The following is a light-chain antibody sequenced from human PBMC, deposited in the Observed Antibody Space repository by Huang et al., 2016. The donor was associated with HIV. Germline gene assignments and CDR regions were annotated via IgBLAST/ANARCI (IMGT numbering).Light chain of an antibody. J-gene: IGKJ4*01. V-gene: IGKV1-33*01. Sequence: DIQMNQSPSSLSASVGDRVTITCQASQDISNYLNCYQQKQGKAPKLMIYDTFNLETGVPSRFSGRGSGTDFTFTISSLQPEDIATYYCQQYDNLPTFGGGTKVEIK. CDR2: DTF. CDR1: QDISNY. CDR3: QQYDNLPT.